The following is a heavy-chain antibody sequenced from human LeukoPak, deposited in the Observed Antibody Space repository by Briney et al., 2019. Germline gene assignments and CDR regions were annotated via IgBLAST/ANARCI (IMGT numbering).Heavy chain of an antibody. Sequence: GGSLRLSCAASGFTFSSYGMHWVRQAPGKGLEWVAVIWYDGSNKYYADSVKGRFTISRDNSKNTLYLQMNSLRAEDTAVYYCARDLQMYYYDSSGYLGGYYYYGMDVWGQGTTVTVSS. CDR3: ARDLQMYYYDSSGYLGGYYYYGMDV. J-gene: IGHJ6*02. CDR2: IWYDGSNK. D-gene: IGHD3-22*01. V-gene: IGHV3-33*01. CDR1: GFTFSSYG.